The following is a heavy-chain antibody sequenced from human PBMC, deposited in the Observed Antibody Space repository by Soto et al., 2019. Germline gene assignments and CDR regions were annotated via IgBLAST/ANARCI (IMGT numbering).Heavy chain of an antibody. J-gene: IGHJ6*02. CDR2: IIPMIGTT. CDR3: ARGDFWSGNTYYYYGLDV. V-gene: IGHV1-69*13. Sequence: SVKVSCKASGGTFSIHAISWVRQAPGQGLEWMGGIIPMIGTTDYTQKFQGRVTITADETTSTAYMELSSLRSEDTAVYYCARGDFWSGNTYYYYGLDVWGQGTTVTVSS. D-gene: IGHD3-3*01. CDR1: GGTFSIHA.